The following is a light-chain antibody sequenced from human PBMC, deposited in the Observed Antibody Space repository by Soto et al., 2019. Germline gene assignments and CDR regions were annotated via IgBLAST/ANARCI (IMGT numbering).Light chain of an antibody. V-gene: IGLV2-14*01. J-gene: IGLJ2*01. Sequence: QSALTQPASVSGSPGQSITISCTGTSSDVGGHNYVSWYQQYPGKAPKLIIYEVSNRPSGVSNRFSGSKSGNTASLTISGLQAEDEADYYCTSYTNSSTLVVFGGGTKLTVL. CDR2: EVS. CDR3: TSYTNSSTLVV. CDR1: SSDVGGHNY.